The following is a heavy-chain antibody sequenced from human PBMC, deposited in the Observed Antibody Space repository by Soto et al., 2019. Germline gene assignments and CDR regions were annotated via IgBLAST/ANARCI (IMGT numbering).Heavy chain of an antibody. Sequence: GESLKISCRASEYTFTNYWINWVRQTPGKGLEWMGRIDPSDSYISYSPSFQDQVTSSTEKSISTAYLHWSSLQASDTAMYSCARHVSLSTDYSFCGSVPGAFDIWGQGTMVTVSS. CDR1: EYTFTNYW. CDR2: IDPSDSYI. CDR3: ARHVSLSTDYSFCGSVPGAFDI. D-gene: IGHD2-21*01. J-gene: IGHJ3*02. V-gene: IGHV5-10-1*01.